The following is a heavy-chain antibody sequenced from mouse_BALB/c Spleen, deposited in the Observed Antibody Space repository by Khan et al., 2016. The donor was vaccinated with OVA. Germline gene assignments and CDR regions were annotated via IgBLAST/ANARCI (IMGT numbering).Heavy chain of an antibody. D-gene: IGHD2-4*01. CDR2: IWSGGTT. CDR1: GFSLTTYG. Sequence: VQLQESGPGLVQPSQSLSITCTVSGFSLTTYGVHWVHQSPGKGLEWLGVIWSGGTTDYSAAFISRLSITKDNSKSQVFFKMNSLQANDTAIYYCARNYDYDEGLAYWGQGTLVTVSA. V-gene: IGHV2-2*02. J-gene: IGHJ3*01. CDR3: ARNYDYDEGLAY.